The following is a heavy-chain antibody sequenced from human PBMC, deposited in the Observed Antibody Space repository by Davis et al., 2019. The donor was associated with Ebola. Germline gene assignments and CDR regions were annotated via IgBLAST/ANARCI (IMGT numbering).Heavy chain of an antibody. V-gene: IGHV3-72*01. CDR1: GFTFSDHY. D-gene: IGHD4-11*01. J-gene: IGHJ6*04. Sequence: GGSLRLSCAASGFTFSDHYMEWVRQAPGQGLEWVGRSTDKTKSYTTDYAASVKGRFSISRDDSMHSVYLQMNSLKTEDTAIYYCVRGHSNVATGYMDVWGKGTTVTVSS. CDR3: VRGHSNVATGYMDV. CDR2: STDKTKSYTT.